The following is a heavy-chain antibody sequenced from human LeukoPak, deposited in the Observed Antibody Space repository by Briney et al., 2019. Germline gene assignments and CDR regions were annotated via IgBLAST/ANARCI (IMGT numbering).Heavy chain of an antibody. V-gene: IGHV6-1*01. CDR1: GDSVSSDITA. D-gene: IGHD1-26*01. Sequence: SQTLSLTCAISGDSVSSDITAWNWIRQSPSRGLEWLARTYYRSKWSNDYAVSVKSRITINPDTSKNQFSLQLNSVTPEDTAVYYCARMSGSSNDAFDIWGQGTMVTVSS. J-gene: IGHJ3*02. CDR3: ARMSGSSNDAFDI. CDR2: TYYRSKWSN.